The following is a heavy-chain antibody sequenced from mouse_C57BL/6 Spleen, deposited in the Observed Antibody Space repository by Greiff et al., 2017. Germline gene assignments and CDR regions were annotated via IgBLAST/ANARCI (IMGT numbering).Heavy chain of an antibody. D-gene: IGHD3-1*01. CDR2: ISSGGDYI. V-gene: IGHV5-9-1*02. J-gene: IGHJ1*03. CDR1: GFTFSSYA. CDR3: TRDQLDWYFDV. Sequence: EVKLVESGEGLVKPGGSLKLSCAASGFTFSSYAMSWVRQTPEKRLEWVAYISSGGDYIYYADTVKGRCTISRDNARNNLYLQMSSLKSEDTAMYYWTRDQLDWYFDVWGTGTTVTVSS.